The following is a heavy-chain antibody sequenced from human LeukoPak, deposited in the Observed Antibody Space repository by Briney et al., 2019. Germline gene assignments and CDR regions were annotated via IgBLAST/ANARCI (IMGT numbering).Heavy chain of an antibody. D-gene: IGHD1-14*01. CDR2: INPSGGST. CDR3: ARWGTRNFDY. CDR1: GYTFTSYC. J-gene: IGHJ4*02. Sequence: GSSVKVSCKASGYTFTSYCMHWVRQAPGQGLEWMGIINPSGGSTSYAQKFQGRVTMTRDTSTSTVYMELSSLRSEDTAVYYCARWGTRNFDYWGQGTLVTVSS. V-gene: IGHV1-46*01.